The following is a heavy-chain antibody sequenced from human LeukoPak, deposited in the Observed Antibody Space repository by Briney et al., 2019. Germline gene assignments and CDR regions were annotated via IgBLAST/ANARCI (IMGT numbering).Heavy chain of an antibody. Sequence: ASVKVSCKASGYTFTSYDINWVRQATGQGLEWMGWMNPNSGNTGYAQKFQGRVTMTRDTSTSTVYMELSSLRSEDTAVYYCARELVAAADNYFDYWGQGTLVTVSS. CDR2: MNPNSGNT. J-gene: IGHJ4*02. V-gene: IGHV1-8*02. CDR3: ARELVAAADNYFDY. D-gene: IGHD6-13*01. CDR1: GYTFTSYD.